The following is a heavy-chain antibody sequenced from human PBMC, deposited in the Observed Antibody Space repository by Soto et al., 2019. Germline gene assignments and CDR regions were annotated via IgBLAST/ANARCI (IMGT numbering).Heavy chain of an antibody. V-gene: IGHV4-39*01. D-gene: IGHD5-12*01. CDR1: GGSISSSSYY. J-gene: IGHJ4*02. CDR2: IYYSGST. Sequence: QLQLQESGPGLVKPSETLSLTCTVSGGSISSSSYYWGWIRQPPGKGLEWIGSIYYSGSTYYNPSLKSRITISVDTSKNQFSLKLSSVTAADTAVYYCASEGNRVARSYWGQGTLVTVSS. CDR3: ASEGNRVARSY.